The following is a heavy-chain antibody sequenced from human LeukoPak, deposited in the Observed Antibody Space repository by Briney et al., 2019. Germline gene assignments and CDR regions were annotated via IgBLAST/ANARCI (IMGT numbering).Heavy chain of an antibody. Sequence: PSETLSLTCTVSGGSISSYYWSWIRQPPGKGLEWIGYIYYSGSTNYNPSLKSRVTISVDTSKNQFSLKLSSVTAADTAVYYCARGIRGVIIQHYYYYYYMDVWGKGTTVTVSS. V-gene: IGHV4-59*01. CDR2: IYYSGST. CDR1: GGSISSYY. CDR3: ARGIRGVIIQHYYYYYYMDV. D-gene: IGHD3-10*01. J-gene: IGHJ6*03.